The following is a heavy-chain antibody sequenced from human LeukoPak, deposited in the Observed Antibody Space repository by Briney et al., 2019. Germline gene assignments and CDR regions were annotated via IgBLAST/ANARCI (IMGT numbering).Heavy chain of an antibody. CDR3: ASASPPSIRHQLLPAARAKYSQH. D-gene: IGHD2-2*01. V-gene: IGHV4-34*01. J-gene: IGHJ1*01. Sequence: SETLSLTCAVYGGSFSGYYWSWIRQPPGKGLEWIGEINHSGSTNYNPSLKSRVTISVDTSKNQFSLKLSSVTAADTAVYYCASASPPSIRHQLLPAARAKYSQHGGRAPLVTVSS. CDR1: GGSFSGYY. CDR2: INHSGST.